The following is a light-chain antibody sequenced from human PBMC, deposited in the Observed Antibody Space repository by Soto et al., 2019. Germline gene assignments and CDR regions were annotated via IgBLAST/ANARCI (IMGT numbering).Light chain of an antibody. CDR3: EQSYNPPPYT. Sequence: DVQLTQSPSSLSASVGDRVSITCRASQRIDIYLNWYQQKPGKAPKLLIYAASSLQSGVPSRFSGSGSGTDFTLTISSLPPEDFAAYDCEQSYNPPPYTFGSGYRLEI. CDR2: AAS. J-gene: IGKJ2*01. V-gene: IGKV1-39*01. CDR1: QRIDIY.